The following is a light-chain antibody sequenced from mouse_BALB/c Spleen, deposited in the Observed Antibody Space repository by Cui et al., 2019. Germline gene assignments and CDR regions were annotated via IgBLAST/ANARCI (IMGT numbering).Light chain of an antibody. V-gene: IGKV4-55*01. CDR2: DTS. CDR3: QQWSSYPLT. CDR1: SSVSY. Sequence: QIVLTQSPAIMSASPGEKVTMTCSASSSVSYMHWYQQKPGSSPRLLIYDTSNLASGVPVRFSGSGSGTSYSLTISRMEAEDAATYYCQQWSSYPLTFGAGTKLELK. J-gene: IGKJ5*01.